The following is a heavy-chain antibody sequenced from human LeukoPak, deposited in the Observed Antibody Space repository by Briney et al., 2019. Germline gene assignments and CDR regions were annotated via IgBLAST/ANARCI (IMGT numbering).Heavy chain of an antibody. CDR1: GYTFTGYY. CDR3: ARFIAVAGYGYNWFDP. Sequence: ASVKVSCKASGYTFTGYYMHWVRQAPGQGLEWMGWISAYNGNTNYAQKLQGRVTMTTDTSTSTAYMELRSLRSDDTAVYYCARFIAVAGYGYNWFDPWGQGTLVTVSS. V-gene: IGHV1-18*04. D-gene: IGHD6-19*01. CDR2: ISAYNGNT. J-gene: IGHJ5*02.